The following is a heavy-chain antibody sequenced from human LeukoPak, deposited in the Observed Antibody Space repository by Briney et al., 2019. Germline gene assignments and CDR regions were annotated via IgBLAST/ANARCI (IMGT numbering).Heavy chain of an antibody. CDR3: ARVDDYNSLY. J-gene: IGHJ4*02. Sequence: SETLPLTCTVSGGSISSSSYYWTWIRQPPGKRLEWIAYIHYTGTTNYNPSFQSRATISLDTSKNQFFLELNSVTAADTAIYYCARVDDYNSLYWGQGILVTVSS. D-gene: IGHD5-24*01. CDR2: IHYTGTT. V-gene: IGHV4-61*01. CDR1: GGSISSSSYY.